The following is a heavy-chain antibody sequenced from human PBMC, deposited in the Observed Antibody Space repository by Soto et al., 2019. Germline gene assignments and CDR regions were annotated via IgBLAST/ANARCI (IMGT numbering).Heavy chain of an antibody. J-gene: IGHJ3*02. D-gene: IGHD2-2*01. V-gene: IGHV3-21*01. CDR1: GFTFSSYS. Sequence: LRLSCAASGFTFSSYSMNWVRQAPGKGLEWVSSISSSSSYIYYADSVKGRFTISRDNAKNSLYLQMNSLRAEDTAVYYCARDRPPDIVVVPAAPAAFDIWGQGTMVTVSS. CDR2: ISSSSSYI. CDR3: ARDRPPDIVVVPAAPAAFDI.